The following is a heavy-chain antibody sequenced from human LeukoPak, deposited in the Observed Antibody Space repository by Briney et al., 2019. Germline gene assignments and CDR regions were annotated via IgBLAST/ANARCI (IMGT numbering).Heavy chain of an antibody. CDR3: ASKAGDCYNIIYYAQFDY. CDR1: GYTLSTCW. D-gene: IGHD2/OR15-2a*01. V-gene: IGHV3-7*01. Sequence: GGPLRLSCAVSGYTLSTCWMSWLRQAPGEGLEWVANIKQDGSETYCGDSVRGRFTISRDNAKNSLYLQMGSLRAEETAVYYCASKAGDCYNIIYYAQFDYCGQGTLVTVSS. J-gene: IGHJ4*02. CDR2: IKQDGSET.